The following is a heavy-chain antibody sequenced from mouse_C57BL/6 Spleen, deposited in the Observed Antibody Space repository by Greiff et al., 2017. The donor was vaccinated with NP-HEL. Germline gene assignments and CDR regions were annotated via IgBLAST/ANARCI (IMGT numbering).Heavy chain of an antibody. Sequence: VHVKQSGAELVRPGASVKLSCTASGFNIKDDYMHWVKQRPEQGLEWIGWIDPENGDTEYASKFQGKATITADTSSNTAYLQLSSLTSEDTAVYYCTKGFDYWGQGTTLTVSS. CDR1: GFNIKDDY. J-gene: IGHJ2*01. CDR3: TKGFDY. CDR2: IDPENGDT. V-gene: IGHV14-4*01.